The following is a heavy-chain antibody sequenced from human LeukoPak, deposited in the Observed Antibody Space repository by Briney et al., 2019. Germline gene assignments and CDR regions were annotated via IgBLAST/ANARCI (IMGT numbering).Heavy chain of an antibody. J-gene: IGHJ1*01. D-gene: IGHD4-23*01. Sequence: ASVKVSCKSSGYTFTDYGISWVRQAPGQGLEWMGWISVYNGNTNYAQKLQDRVTMTTDTSTSTSYMELRSLRSDDTALYYCARDAGYSGSAVRYFQHWGQGTLVTVSS. CDR1: GYTFTDYG. CDR3: ARDAGYSGSAVRYFQH. V-gene: IGHV1-18*01. CDR2: ISVYNGNT.